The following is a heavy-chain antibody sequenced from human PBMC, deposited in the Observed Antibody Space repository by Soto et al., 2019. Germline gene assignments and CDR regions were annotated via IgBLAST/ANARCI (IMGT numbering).Heavy chain of an antibody. CDR3: ATEDLDCGGDCYSRWFDP. D-gene: IGHD2-21*02. V-gene: IGHV1-24*01. Sequence: QVQLVQSGAEVKKPGASVKVSCKVSGYTLTELSMHWVRQAPGKGLEWMGGFDPEDGETIYAQKFQGRVTMTEDTSTDTAYMELSNLRSEDTAVYYCATEDLDCGGDCYSRWFDPWGQGTLVTVSS. J-gene: IGHJ5*02. CDR2: FDPEDGET. CDR1: GYTLTELS.